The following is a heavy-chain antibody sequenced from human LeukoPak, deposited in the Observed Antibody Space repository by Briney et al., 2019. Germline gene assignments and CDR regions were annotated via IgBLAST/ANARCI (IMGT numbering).Heavy chain of an antibody. D-gene: IGHD5-24*01. J-gene: IGHJ4*02. CDR1: GYSITSGYY. CDR3: ARDNSITSPYYFDY. V-gene: IGHV4-38-2*02. CDR2: IYRSGST. Sequence: SQTLSLTCTVSGYSITSGYYWGWIRQPPGKGLEWIGSIYRSGSTYYNPSLKSRVTMSVDTSKNQFSLKLNSVTAADTAVYYCARDNSITSPYYFDYWGQGALVTVSS.